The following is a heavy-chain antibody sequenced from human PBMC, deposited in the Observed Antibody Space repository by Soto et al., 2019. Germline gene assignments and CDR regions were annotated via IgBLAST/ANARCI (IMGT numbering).Heavy chain of an antibody. Sequence: PGGSLRLSCTASGFFFSSYAMSWVRQAPGEGLEWVSVISGNGGSTEYADSVKGRFTISRDNSKNTLYLQMNTLRAGDTAIYYCASFGEILSDPDYHYYGMDVWGQGTTVTVSS. CDR2: ISGNGGST. D-gene: IGHD3-10*01. J-gene: IGHJ6*02. CDR3: ASFGEILSDPDYHYYGMDV. CDR1: GFFFSSYA. V-gene: IGHV3-23*01.